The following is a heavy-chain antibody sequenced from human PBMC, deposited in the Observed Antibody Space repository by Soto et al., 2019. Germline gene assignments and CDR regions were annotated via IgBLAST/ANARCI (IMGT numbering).Heavy chain of an antibody. CDR1: GGSISSGGYS. V-gene: IGHV4-30-2*01. Sequence: QLHLQESGSKLVKPSQTLSLTCAVSGGSISSGGYSWSWIRQPPGKGLEWIGYIYHSVSTYYNPSLKSRVTISVDRSKNQFALKLSSVTAADTAVYYCARRPPIFYWGQGTLVTVSS. D-gene: IGHD3-9*01. CDR3: ARRPPIFY. CDR2: IYHSVST. J-gene: IGHJ4*02.